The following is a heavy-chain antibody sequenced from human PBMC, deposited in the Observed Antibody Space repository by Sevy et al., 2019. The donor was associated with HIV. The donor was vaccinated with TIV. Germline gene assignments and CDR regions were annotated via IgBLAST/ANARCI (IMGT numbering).Heavy chain of an antibody. J-gene: IGHJ4*02. CDR2: ISGSGTNT. CDR1: RFTFSSYV. V-gene: IGHV3-23*01. D-gene: IGHD3-22*01. Sequence: GGSLRLSCAASRFTFSSYVMSWVHQAPGKGLEWVSGISGSGTNTYSADSVKGRFTISRDNSKNSLYLQMNSLRAEDTAVYYCATDIGVNTTGLLMVFDYWGQGTLVTVSS. CDR3: ATDIGVNTTGLLMVFDY.